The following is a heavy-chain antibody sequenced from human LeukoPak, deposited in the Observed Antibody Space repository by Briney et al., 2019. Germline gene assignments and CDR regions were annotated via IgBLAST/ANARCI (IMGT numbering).Heavy chain of an antibody. D-gene: IGHD3-10*01. CDR3: ARRITMVRGVITDAFDI. CDR1: GGSISSGDYY. CDR2: IYYSGST. V-gene: IGHV4-30-4*01. J-gene: IGHJ3*02. Sequence: SETLSLTCTVSGGSISSGDYYWSWIRQPPGKGLEWIGYIYYSGSTYYNPSLKSRVTISVDTSKNQFSIKLSSVTDADTAVYYCARRITMVRGVITDAFDIWGQGTMVTVSS.